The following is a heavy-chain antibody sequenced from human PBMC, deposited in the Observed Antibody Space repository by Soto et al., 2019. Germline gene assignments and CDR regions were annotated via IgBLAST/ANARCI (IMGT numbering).Heavy chain of an antibody. J-gene: IGHJ3*02. CDR1: GYSFTNYW. Sequence: PGESLKISCKGSGYSFTNYWIGWVRQMPGKGLEWMGIIYPDDSDTRYSPSFQGQVTISADKSITTAYLQWSSLKASDTAMYYCAIRAWYSSTSCAFYIWGKGTMVPVSS. V-gene: IGHV5-51*01. CDR2: IYPDDSDT. CDR3: AIRAWYSSTSCAFYI. D-gene: IGHD2-2*01.